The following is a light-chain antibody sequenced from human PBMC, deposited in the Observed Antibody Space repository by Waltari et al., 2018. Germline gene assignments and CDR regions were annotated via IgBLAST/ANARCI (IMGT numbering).Light chain of an antibody. CDR3: GTWDSSLSGAV. V-gene: IGLV1-51*02. CDR2: ENR. Sequence: QSVLTQPPSVSAAPGQRVTISCSGGSSNIGTNYVSWYRQFPGTAPKLLICENRERPSGIPGRVSGSKSGTSATLDITGLQAGDEAEYYCGTWDSSLSGAVFGGGTHLAVL. CDR1: SSNIGTNY. J-gene: IGLJ7*01.